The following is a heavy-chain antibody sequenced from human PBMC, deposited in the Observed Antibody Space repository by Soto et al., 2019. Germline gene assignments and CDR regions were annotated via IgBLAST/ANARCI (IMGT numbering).Heavy chain of an antibody. V-gene: IGHV3-43*02. D-gene: IGHD1-26*01. CDR2: ISGDVGST. Sequence: GGSLRLSCAASGFTFDDYAMHWVRQAPGEGLEWVSLISGDVGSTYYADSVKGRFTISRDNSKNSLYLQMNSLRTEDTALYYCAKEGHTRELLNWFDPWGQGTLVTVSS. CDR1: GFTFDDYA. CDR3: AKEGHTRELLNWFDP. J-gene: IGHJ5*02.